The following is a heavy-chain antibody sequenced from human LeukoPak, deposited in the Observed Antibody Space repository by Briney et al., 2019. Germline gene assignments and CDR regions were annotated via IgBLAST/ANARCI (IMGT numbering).Heavy chain of an antibody. CDR2: ISYSGGT. D-gene: IGHD6-19*01. CDR1: GGSISSSSYC. J-gene: IGHJ3*01. V-gene: IGHV4-61*01. CDR3: ARETDLNVAGGFRNAFDL. Sequence: SETLSLTCTDSGGSISSSSYCWSWIRLSPGRGLEWIGDISYSGGTRYNPSLESRVTMSQDTSKNQFSLKLNSVTAADSAVYYCARETDLNVAGGFRNAFDLWGQGTRVTVSS.